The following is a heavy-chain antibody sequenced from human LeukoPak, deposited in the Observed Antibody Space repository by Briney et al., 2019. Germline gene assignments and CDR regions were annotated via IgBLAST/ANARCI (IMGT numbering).Heavy chain of an antibody. D-gene: IGHD2-8*02. CDR2: ISYNGRT. CDR1: GDSISSNNYF. V-gene: IGHV4-39*01. CDR3: ARRSPLVAVFTAHYYDF. Sequence: SQTLSLTCIVSGDSISSNNYFWGWICQSPGKGLEWIGEISYNGRTYYNPSLKSRATISVDTSKNQFSLKLSSAIAADTAVYYCARRSPLVAVFTAHYYDFWGQGALVTVSS. J-gene: IGHJ4*02.